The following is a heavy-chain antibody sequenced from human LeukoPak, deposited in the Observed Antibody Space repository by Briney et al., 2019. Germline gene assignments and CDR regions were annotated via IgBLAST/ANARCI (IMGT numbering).Heavy chain of an antibody. CDR2: IRYDGSNK. CDR1: GFTFSSYG. V-gene: IGHV3-30*02. CDR3: AKDPSRFGELPDY. Sequence: PGGSLRLSCAASGFTFSSYGMHWVRQAPGKGLEWVAFIRYDGSNKYYADSVKGRFTISRDNSKNTLYLQMNSLRAEDTAVYYCAKDPSRFGELPDYWGQGTLVTVSS. J-gene: IGHJ4*02. D-gene: IGHD3-10*01.